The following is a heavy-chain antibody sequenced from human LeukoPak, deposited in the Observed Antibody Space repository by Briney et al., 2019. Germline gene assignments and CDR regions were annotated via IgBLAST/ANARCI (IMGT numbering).Heavy chain of an antibody. CDR1: GFTFSNYA. V-gene: IGHV3-23*01. J-gene: IGHJ4*02. Sequence: PGGSLRLSCAASGFTFSNYAMTWVGQTPGKGLEWVSAIGGDGASSDYADSVKGRFTISRDNSKNTLYLQMNSLRAEDTALYYCARRVGGTPDYWGLGTLVTVSS. CDR3: ARRVGGTPDY. CDR2: IGGDGASS. D-gene: IGHD1-26*01.